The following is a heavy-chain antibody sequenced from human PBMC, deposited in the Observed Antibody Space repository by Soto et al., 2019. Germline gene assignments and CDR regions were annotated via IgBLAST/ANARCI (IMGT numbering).Heavy chain of an antibody. CDR2: INHSGST. V-gene: IGHV4-34*01. D-gene: IGHD1-20*01. Sequence: SETLSLTCAVYGGSFSGYYWSWIRQPPGKGLEWIGEINHSGSTNYNPSLKSRVTISVDTSKNQFSLKLSSVTAADTAVYYCAREGPNWNPRLSNWFDPWGQGTLVTVSS. CDR3: AREGPNWNPRLSNWFDP. J-gene: IGHJ5*02. CDR1: GGSFSGYY.